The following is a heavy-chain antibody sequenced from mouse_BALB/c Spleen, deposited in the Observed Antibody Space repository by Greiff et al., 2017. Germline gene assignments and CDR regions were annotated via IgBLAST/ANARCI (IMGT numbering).Heavy chain of an antibody. CDR1: GYTFTSYN. J-gene: IGHJ3*01. D-gene: IGHD2-14*01. CDR2: IYPGNGDT. CDR3: ARGRDRYERGAWFAY. V-gene: IGHV1-12*01. Sequence: QVQLKQPGAELVKPGASVKMSCKASGYTFTSYNMHWVKQTPGQGLEWIGAIYPGNGDTSYNQKFKGKATLTADKSSSTAYMQLSSLTSEDSAVYYCARGRDRYERGAWFAYWGQGTLVTVSA.